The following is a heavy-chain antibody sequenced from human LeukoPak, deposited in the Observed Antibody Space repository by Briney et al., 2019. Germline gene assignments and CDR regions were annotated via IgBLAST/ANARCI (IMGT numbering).Heavy chain of an antibody. CDR1: GYTFTSYG. CDR3: ARGIAVADRGDY. V-gene: IGHV1-18*01. Sequence: AAVKVSCKASGYTFTSYGISWVRQAPGQGLEWMGWISAYNGNTNYAQKLQGRVTMTTDTSTSTAYMELRSLRPDDTAVYYCARGIAVADRGDYWGQGTLVTVSS. D-gene: IGHD6-19*01. J-gene: IGHJ4*02. CDR2: ISAYNGNT.